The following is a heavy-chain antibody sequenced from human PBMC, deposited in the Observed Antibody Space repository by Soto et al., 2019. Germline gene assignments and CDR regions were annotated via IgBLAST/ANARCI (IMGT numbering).Heavy chain of an antibody. J-gene: IGHJ6*02. CDR2: IYHTGIT. CDR3: ARFSSSGFYYYFGMEV. Sequence: SETLSLTCAVSGFSISNNNWWTWVRQPPGKGLEWVGDIYHTGITNYSPSLKSRVTISVDKSKNQFSLKMTSVTAADTAVYYCARFSSSGFYYYFGMEVWGPGNKVT. D-gene: IGHD6-13*01. CDR1: GFSISNNNW. V-gene: IGHV4-4*02.